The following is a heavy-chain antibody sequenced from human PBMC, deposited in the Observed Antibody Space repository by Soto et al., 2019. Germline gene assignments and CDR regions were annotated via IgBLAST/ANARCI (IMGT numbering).Heavy chain of an antibody. J-gene: IGHJ4*02. D-gene: IGHD3-9*01. V-gene: IGHV3-15*01. Sequence: GGSLRLSFVASGFNLSHPWMTWVRQAAGKGLEWVGRIKSKTDGGTADYAAPVKGRATISRDDSKNTVYLQMNSLKTEDTAVYYCTTGIYYDILTGYHNVAYWGQGALVTVSS. CDR2: IKSKTDGGTA. CDR1: GFNLSHPW. CDR3: TTGIYYDILTGYHNVAY.